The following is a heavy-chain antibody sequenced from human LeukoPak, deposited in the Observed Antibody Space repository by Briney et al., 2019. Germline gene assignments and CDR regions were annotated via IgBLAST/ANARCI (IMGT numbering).Heavy chain of an antibody. V-gene: IGHV4-30-2*01. Sequence: SETLSLTCTVSGGSMSSGSYSWSWIRQPPGKGLEWIGYIYHSGSTYYNPSLKSRVTISVDRSKKQFSLKLSSVTAADTAVYYCARDPGSPRGYFDLWGRGTLVTVSS. J-gene: IGHJ2*01. CDR3: ARDPGSPRGYFDL. CDR1: GGSMSSGSYS. D-gene: IGHD2-15*01. CDR2: IYHSGST.